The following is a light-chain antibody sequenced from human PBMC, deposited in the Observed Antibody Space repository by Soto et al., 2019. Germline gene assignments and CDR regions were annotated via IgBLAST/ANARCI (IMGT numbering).Light chain of an antibody. CDR1: QSGSSSY. CDR2: GAS. Sequence: EIALTQSPGTLPLSPGESATLACRARQSGSSSYLAWYQQKPGQAPRLLIYGASSRATGIPDRFSGSGSGTDFTLTISRLEPEDFAVYYCQQYGSSPLVTFGQGTRLEI. CDR3: QQYGSSPLVT. V-gene: IGKV3-20*01. J-gene: IGKJ5*01.